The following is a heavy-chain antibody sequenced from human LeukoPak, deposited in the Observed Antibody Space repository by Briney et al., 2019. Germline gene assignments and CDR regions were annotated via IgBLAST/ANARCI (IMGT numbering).Heavy chain of an antibody. J-gene: IGHJ6*02. V-gene: IGHV3-13*01. CDR1: GFTFSSYD. CDR3: ARAPGTTHYYGMDV. CDR2: IGTAGDT. Sequence: GGSLRLSCAASGFTFSSYDMHWVRQATGKGLEWVSAIGTAGDTYYPGSVKGRFTISRENAKNSLYLQRNSLRAGDTAVYYCARAPGTTHYYGMDVWGQGTTVTVSS. D-gene: IGHD1-1*01.